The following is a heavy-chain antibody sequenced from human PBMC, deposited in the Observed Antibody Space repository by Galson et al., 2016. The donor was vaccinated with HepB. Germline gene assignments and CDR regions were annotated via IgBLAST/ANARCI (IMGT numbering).Heavy chain of an antibody. CDR3: AKETSYTSALDH. Sequence: LRLSCAASGFPFSSFAMTWVRQAPGKGLEWVSTISGYGDSTNYADSVKGRFTISRDNTRDTRYLQMNSLRGEDTAVYYCAKETSYTSALDHWGQGSLVTVSS. CDR1: GFPFSSFA. V-gene: IGHV3-23*01. J-gene: IGHJ4*02. CDR2: ISGYGDST. D-gene: IGHD6-19*01.